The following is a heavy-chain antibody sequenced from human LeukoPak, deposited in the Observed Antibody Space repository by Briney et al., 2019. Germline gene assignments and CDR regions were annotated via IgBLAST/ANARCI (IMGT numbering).Heavy chain of an antibody. CDR3: ARERNTNNYYYGMDV. J-gene: IGHJ6*02. D-gene: IGHD1-1*01. CDR2: ISGYTGNT. V-gene: IGHV1-18*01. Sequence: ASVKVSCKASGYNFIGYGITWVRQAPGQGLEWLGRISGYTGNTKFAQKFQGRVGMTRDTSTSTVYMELRSLRSDDTAVYYCARERNTNNYYYGMDVWGQGTTVTVSS. CDR1: GYNFIGYG.